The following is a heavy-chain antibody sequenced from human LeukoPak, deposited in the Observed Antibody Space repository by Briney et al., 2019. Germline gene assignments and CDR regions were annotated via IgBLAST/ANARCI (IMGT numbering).Heavy chain of an antibody. CDR1: GYSFTSYW. CDR2: IYPGDSDT. D-gene: IGHD3-10*01. V-gene: IGHV5-51*01. Sequence: GDSLKISCKRSGYSFTSYWIGWVRQMPGKGLEWMGIIYPGDSDTRYSPSFQGQVPISANKSISTAYLQWSSLKASDTAMYYCAGHEYSYGSGSPPRAEYFQHWGQGTLVTVSS. CDR3: AGHEYSYGSGSPPRAEYFQH. J-gene: IGHJ1*01.